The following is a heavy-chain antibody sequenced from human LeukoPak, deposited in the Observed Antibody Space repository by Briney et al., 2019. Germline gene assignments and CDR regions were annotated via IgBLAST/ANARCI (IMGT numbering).Heavy chain of an antibody. CDR1: GFTFSSYA. Sequence: GGSLRLSCAASGFTFSSYAMHWVRQAPGKGLEWVAVISYDGSNKYYADSVKGRFTISRDNSKNTLYLQMNSLRAEDTAVYYCARDGKRARAVVTATDAFDIWGQGTMVTVSS. J-gene: IGHJ3*02. V-gene: IGHV3-30-3*01. CDR3: ARDGKRARAVVTATDAFDI. D-gene: IGHD2-21*02. CDR2: ISYDGSNK.